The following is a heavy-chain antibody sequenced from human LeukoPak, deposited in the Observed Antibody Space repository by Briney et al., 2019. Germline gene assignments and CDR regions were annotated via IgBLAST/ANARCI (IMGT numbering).Heavy chain of an antibody. Sequence: SETLSLICTVSGGSISSGSYYWSWIRQPAGKGLEWIGRIYTSGSTNYNPSLKSRVTISVDTSKNQFSLKLSSVTAADTAVYYCAREPNTVLDYWGQGTLVTVSS. D-gene: IGHD4-11*01. CDR3: AREPNTVLDY. CDR1: GGSISSGSYY. V-gene: IGHV4-61*02. CDR2: IYTSGST. J-gene: IGHJ4*02.